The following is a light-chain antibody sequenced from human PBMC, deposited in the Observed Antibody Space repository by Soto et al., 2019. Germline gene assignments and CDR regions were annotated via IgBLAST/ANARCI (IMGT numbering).Light chain of an antibody. Sequence: EIVMTQSPATLSVSPGETATLSCTASQSVRSNLAWFQLRPGQAPRLLISGESTRATGIPARFSGSGSGTEFDHTVSSQQPEDSACYYCQQYNIWPRPFGQGTKVEIK. CDR1: QSVRSN. V-gene: IGKV3-15*01. CDR3: QQYNIWPRP. CDR2: GES. J-gene: IGKJ1*01.